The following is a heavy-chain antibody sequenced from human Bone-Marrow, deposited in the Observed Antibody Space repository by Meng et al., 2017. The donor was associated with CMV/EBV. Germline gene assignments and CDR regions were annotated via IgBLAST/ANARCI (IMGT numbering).Heavy chain of an antibody. Sequence: SETLSLTCAVYGGSFSGYYWSWIRQPPGKGLEWIGEINHSGSTNYNPSLKSRVTISVDTSKNQFSLKLSSVTAADTAVYYCARVRCSSTSCYTLDYWGQGTLVTVS. CDR1: GGSFSGYY. D-gene: IGHD2-2*02. CDR2: INHSGST. V-gene: IGHV4-34*01. J-gene: IGHJ4*02. CDR3: ARVRCSSTSCYTLDY.